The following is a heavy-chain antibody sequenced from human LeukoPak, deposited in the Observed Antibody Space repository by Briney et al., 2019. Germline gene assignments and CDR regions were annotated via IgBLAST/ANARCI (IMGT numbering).Heavy chain of an antibody. V-gene: IGHV3-21*04. J-gene: IGHJ4*02. CDR3: ARGDGSGWPLDK. Sequence: GGSLRLSCAASGFTFSSYSMNWVRQAPGKGLEWVSSISSSSSYIYYADSVKGRFTISRDSSQNTVSLQMNSLRVEDTAVYYCARGDGSGWPLDKWGQGTLVTVSS. CDR2: ISSSSSYI. D-gene: IGHD6-19*01. CDR1: GFTFSSYS.